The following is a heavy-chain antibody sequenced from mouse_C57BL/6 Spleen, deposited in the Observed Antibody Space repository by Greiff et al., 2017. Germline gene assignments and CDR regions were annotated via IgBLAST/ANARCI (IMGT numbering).Heavy chain of an antibody. J-gene: IGHJ4*01. CDR1: GYTFTSYW. Sequence: QVQLQQPGAELVMPGASVKLSCKASGYTFTSYWMHWVKQRPGQGLEWIGEIDPSDSYTNYNQKFKGKSTLTVDKSSSTAYMQLSSLTSEDSAVYYCARNDGYRYYYAKDYWGQGTSVTVSS. D-gene: IGHD2-3*01. CDR3: ARNDGYRYYYAKDY. V-gene: IGHV1-69*01. CDR2: IDPSDSYT.